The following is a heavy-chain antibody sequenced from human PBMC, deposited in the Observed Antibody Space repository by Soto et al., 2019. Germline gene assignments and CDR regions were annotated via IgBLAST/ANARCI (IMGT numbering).Heavy chain of an antibody. CDR3: ARRYCSGGSCYSGYKYNWFDP. V-gene: IGHV4-59*08. CDR1: GVSISSYY. J-gene: IGHJ5*02. D-gene: IGHD2-15*01. CDR2: IYYSGST. Sequence: PSETLSLTCTVSGVSISSYYWSWIRQPPGKGLEWIGYIYYSGSTNYNPSLKSRVTISVDTSKNQFSLKLSSVTAADTAVYYCARRYCSGGSCYSGYKYNWFDPWGQGTLVTVSS.